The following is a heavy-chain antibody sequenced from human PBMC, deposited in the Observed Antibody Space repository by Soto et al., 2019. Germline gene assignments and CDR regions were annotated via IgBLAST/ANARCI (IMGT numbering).Heavy chain of an antibody. CDR2: ISGSGGST. CDR1: GFTFSSYA. CDR3: AKDLVRLPYCYYGMDV. D-gene: IGHD2-2*01. J-gene: IGHJ6*02. V-gene: IGHV3-23*01. Sequence: GGSLRLSCAASGFTFSSYAMSWVRQAPGKGLEWVSAISGSGGSTYYADSVKGRFTISRDNSKNTLYLQMNSLRAEDTAVFYCAKDLVRLPYCYYGMDVWGQGTTVTVSS.